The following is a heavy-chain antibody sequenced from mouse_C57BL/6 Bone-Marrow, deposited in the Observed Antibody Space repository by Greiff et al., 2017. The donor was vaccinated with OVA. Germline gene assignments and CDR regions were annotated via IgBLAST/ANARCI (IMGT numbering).Heavy chain of an antibody. V-gene: IGHV2-2*02. CDR3: ARTPIVATDIDV. CDR1: GFSLTSYG. Sequence: QVQLKQSGPGLVQPSQSLSITCTVSGFSLTSYGVHWVRQSPGKGLAWLGVIWSGGCTDYNAAFISRLSISKDNSKSQVFFKMNRLRANDTAIYDRARTPIVATDIDVWGTGTTVTVSS. CDR2: IWSGGCT. D-gene: IGHD1-1*01. J-gene: IGHJ1*03.